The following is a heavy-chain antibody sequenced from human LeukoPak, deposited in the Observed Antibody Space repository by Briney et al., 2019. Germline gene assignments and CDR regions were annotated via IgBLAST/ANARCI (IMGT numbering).Heavy chain of an antibody. J-gene: IGHJ4*02. Sequence: GGSLRLSCAASGFTFSSYEMNWVRQAPGKGLEWVSYISSSGSTIYYADSVKGRFTISRDNAKNSLYLQMNSLRAEDTAVYYCARGGPLTGYSYWGQGTLVTVSS. CDR3: ARGGPLTGYSY. CDR2: ISSSGSTI. CDR1: GFTFSSYE. V-gene: IGHV3-48*03. D-gene: IGHD3-9*01.